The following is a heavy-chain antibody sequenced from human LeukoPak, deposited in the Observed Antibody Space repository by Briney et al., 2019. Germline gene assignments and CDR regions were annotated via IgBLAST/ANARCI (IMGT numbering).Heavy chain of an antibody. CDR3: AKGTSSWHEFDS. V-gene: IGHV3-43D*03. CDR1: ELIFDDYA. J-gene: IGHJ4*02. Sequence: GESLRLSCAASELIFDDYAMHWVRQAPGKGLEWVSPITWDGDSTYYADSVKGRFTISRDNSKNYLYLQMNSLRAEDTALYYCAKGTSSWHEFDSWGQGTLVTVSS. D-gene: IGHD6-13*01. CDR2: ITWDGDST.